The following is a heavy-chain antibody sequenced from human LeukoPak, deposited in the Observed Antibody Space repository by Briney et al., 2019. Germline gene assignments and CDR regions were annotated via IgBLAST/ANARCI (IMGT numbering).Heavy chain of an antibody. J-gene: IGHJ4*02. CDR3: ARGGGDPTDY. Sequence: SETLSLTCTVSGYSISSGYYWGWIRQPPGKGLEWIGSIYHSGSTYYNPSLKSRVTISVDTSKNQFSLKLSSVTAADTAVYYCARGGGDPTDYWGQGTLVTVSS. CDR2: IYHSGST. V-gene: IGHV4-38-2*02. CDR1: GYSISSGYY. D-gene: IGHD4-17*01.